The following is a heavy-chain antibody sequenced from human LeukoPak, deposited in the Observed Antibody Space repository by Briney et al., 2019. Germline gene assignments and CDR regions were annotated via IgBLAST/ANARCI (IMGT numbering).Heavy chain of an antibody. J-gene: IGHJ3*02. CDR1: GFTVSSNY. CDR2: IYSGGST. Sequence: AGGSLRLSCAASGFTVSSNYMSWVRQAPGKGLEWVSVIYSGGSTYYADSVKGRFTISRDNSKNTLYLQMNSLRAEDTAVYYCAKGLQWLVGIDAFDIWGQGTMVTVSS. CDR3: AKGLQWLVGIDAFDI. D-gene: IGHD6-19*01. V-gene: IGHV3-66*01.